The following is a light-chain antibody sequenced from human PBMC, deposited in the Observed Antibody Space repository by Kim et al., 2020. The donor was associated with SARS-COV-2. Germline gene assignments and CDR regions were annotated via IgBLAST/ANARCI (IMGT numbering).Light chain of an antibody. CDR2: EVS. J-gene: IGLJ3*02. CDR3: SSYAGSNNLV. V-gene: IGLV2-8*01. Sequence: GQSVTISCTGTSSDVGGYNYDSCYQQHPGKAPKLMIYEVSKRPSGVHDRFSGSKSGNTASLTVSGLQAEDEADYYCSSYAGSNNLVFGGGTQLTVL. CDR1: SSDVGGYNY.